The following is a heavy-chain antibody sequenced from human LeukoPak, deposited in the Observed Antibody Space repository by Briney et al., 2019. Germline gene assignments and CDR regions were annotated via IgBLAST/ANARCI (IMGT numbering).Heavy chain of an antibody. D-gene: IGHD5-18*01. J-gene: IGHJ5*02. V-gene: IGHV3-48*04. CDR1: GFTFSSYS. CDR3: ARGTAMVRRGWFDP. CDR2: ISSSSSTI. Sequence: GGSLRLSCAASGFTFSSYSMNWVRQAPGKGLEWVSYISSSSSTIYYADSVKGRSTISRDNAKNSLYLQMNSLRAEDTAVYYCARGTAMVRRGWFDPWGQGTLVTVSS.